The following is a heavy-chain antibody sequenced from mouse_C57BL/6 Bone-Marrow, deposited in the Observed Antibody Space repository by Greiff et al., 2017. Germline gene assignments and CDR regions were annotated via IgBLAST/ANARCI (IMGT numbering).Heavy chain of an antibody. Sequence: VQLQQSGAELVRPGASVKLSCKASGYTFTSYGMSWVKQRPGQGLEWIGEIYPRSGSTYYNEKFKGKATLTADKSSSTAYMELRSLTSEDSAVYFFARDYYFGYYYAMLFWGQGTSLTVSS. J-gene: IGHJ4*01. CDR3: ARDYYFGYYYAMLF. CDR1: GYTFTSYG. V-gene: IGHV1-81*01. CDR2: IYPRSGST. D-gene: IGHD1-1*01.